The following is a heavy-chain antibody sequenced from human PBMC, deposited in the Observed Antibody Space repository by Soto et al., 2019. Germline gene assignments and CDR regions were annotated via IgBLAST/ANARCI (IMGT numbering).Heavy chain of an antibody. D-gene: IGHD1-1*01. Sequence: QLHLQESGPGLVKPSETLSLTCTVSADSSTISDSYWGWLGQPPGKGLQWIGCSSYNGRPFYNPSLKGRVAISVDPTKKHSPLQVTSVSAADTAVYYCARHRIEVVWRGFDYWGQGSPVTVSS. J-gene: IGHJ4*02. CDR2: SSYNGRP. CDR1: ADSSTISDSY. V-gene: IGHV4-39*01. CDR3: ARHRIEVVWRGFDY.